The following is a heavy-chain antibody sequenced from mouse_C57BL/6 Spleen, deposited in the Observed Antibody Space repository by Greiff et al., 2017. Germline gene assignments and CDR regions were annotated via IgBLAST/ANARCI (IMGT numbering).Heavy chain of an antibody. J-gene: IGHJ3*01. V-gene: IGHV3-6*01. CDR3: AREEGATFAY. CDR1: GYSITSGYY. CDR2: ISYDGSN. D-gene: IGHD3-1*01. Sequence: EVQLQQSGPGLVKPSQSLSLTCSVTGYSITSGYYWNWIRQFPGNKLEWMGYISYDGSNNYNPSLKNRISITRDTSKNLSFLKLTSVTTEDTATYYCAREEGATFAYWGQGTLVTVSA.